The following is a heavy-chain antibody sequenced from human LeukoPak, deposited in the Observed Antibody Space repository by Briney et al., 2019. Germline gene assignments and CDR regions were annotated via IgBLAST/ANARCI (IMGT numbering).Heavy chain of an antibody. CDR2: IFYSGTT. CDR3: AAPTTVTTPFDY. Sequence: SETLSPTCTVSGGSVSSSRYYRGWIRQPPGKGLEWIGSIFYSGTTYYNPSLKSRVTISIDTSKNQFSLKLSSVTAADTAVYYCAAPTTVTTPFDYWGQGTLVTVSS. CDR1: GGSVSSSRYY. V-gene: IGHV4-39*01. J-gene: IGHJ4*02. D-gene: IGHD4-17*01.